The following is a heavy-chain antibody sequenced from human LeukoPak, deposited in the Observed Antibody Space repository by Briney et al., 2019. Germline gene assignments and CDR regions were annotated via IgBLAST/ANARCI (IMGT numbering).Heavy chain of an antibody. CDR2: INSNGDST. D-gene: IGHD6-19*01. CDR1: GFTFSNYP. V-gene: IGHV3-64D*06. CDR3: VKPNSAVAGTRYFDY. J-gene: IGHJ4*02. Sequence: GGSLRLSCSASGFTFSNYPMHWVRQAPGKGLEYVSAINSNGDSTYSADSVKGRFTISRDNSKNTLYLQMSSLRADDTAVYFCVKPNSAVAGTRYFDYWGQGTLVTVSS.